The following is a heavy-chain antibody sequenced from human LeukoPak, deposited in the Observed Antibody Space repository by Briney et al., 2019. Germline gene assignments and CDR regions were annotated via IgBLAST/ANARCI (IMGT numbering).Heavy chain of an antibody. Sequence: SETLSLTCTVSGGSINSYYWSWIRQPPGKGLEWIGYIYYSGSTNYNPSLKSRVTISVHTSKNQFSLQLNSVTPEDTAVYYCARGWLQSGFDSWGQGTLVTVSS. CDR1: GGSINSYY. D-gene: IGHD5-24*01. V-gene: IGHV4-59*12. CDR3: ARGWLQSGFDS. CDR2: IYYSGST. J-gene: IGHJ4*02.